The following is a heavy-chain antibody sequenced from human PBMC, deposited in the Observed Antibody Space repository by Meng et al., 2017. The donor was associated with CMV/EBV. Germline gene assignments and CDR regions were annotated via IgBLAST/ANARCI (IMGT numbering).Heavy chain of an antibody. CDR3: AKDRGVGYQLLYYFDY. CDR1: GFTFSSYG. D-gene: IGHD2-2*01. CDR2: IRYDGSNK. Sequence: GGSLRLSCAASGFTFSSYGMHWVRQAPGKRLEWVAFIRYDGSNKYYADSVKGRFTISRDNSKNTLYLQMNSLRAEDTAVYYCAKDRGVGYQLLYYFDYWGQGTLVTVSS. V-gene: IGHV3-30*02. J-gene: IGHJ4*02.